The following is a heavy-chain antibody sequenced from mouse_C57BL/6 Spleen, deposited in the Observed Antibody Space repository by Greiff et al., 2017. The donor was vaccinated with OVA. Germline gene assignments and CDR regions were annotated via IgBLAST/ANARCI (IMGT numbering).Heavy chain of an antibody. CDR2: ISNGGGST. J-gene: IGHJ3*01. Sequence: EVQLVESGGGLVQPGGSLKLSCAASGFTFSDYYMYWVRQTPEKRLEWVAYISNGGGSTYYPDTVKGRFTISRDNAKNTLYLQMSRLKSEDTAMYYCARGGYDWFAYWGQGTLVTVSA. CDR3: ARGGYDWFAY. CDR1: GFTFSDYY. V-gene: IGHV5-12*01. D-gene: IGHD2-2*01.